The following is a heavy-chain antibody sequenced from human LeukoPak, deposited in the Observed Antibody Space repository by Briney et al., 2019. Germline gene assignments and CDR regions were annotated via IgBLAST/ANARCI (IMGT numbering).Heavy chain of an antibody. CDR3: ARDAIVVVTPHRYFDY. CDR2: IFYSGIT. Sequence: SETLSLTCTVSGDSITSYFWSWIRQPPGKGLEWVGYIFYSGITNYNPSLKSRVTISVDTSKNQFSLKLSSVTAADTAVYYCARDAIVVVTPHRYFDYWGQGTLVTVSS. V-gene: IGHV4-59*01. CDR1: GDSITSYF. J-gene: IGHJ4*02. D-gene: IGHD3-22*01.